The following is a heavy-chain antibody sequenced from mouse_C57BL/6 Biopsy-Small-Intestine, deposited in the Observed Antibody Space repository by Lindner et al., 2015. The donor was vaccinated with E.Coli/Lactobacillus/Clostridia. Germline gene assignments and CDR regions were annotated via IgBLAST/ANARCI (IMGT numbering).Heavy chain of an antibody. J-gene: IGHJ3*01. CDR3: ARDRGDSISGPLIIRYFDT. V-gene: IGHV1-84*02. CDR2: VTLYSDKT. Sequence: SVKVSCKISGDHSISYGITWVRQAPGQGLEWLGWVTLYSDKTNYVPKLRGRVTMTADTATMTAYMELTRLRSDDTGVYYCARDRGDSISGPLIIRYFDTWGQGTLVTVS. CDR1: GDHSISYG. D-gene: IGHD1-2*01.